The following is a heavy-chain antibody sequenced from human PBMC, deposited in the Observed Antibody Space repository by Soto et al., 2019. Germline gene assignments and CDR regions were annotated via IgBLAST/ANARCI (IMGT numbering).Heavy chain of an antibody. V-gene: IGHV4-59*01. CDR1: GDSISSYY. CDR3: ALRSMAVVPEY. Sequence: QVQLQESGPGLVKPSETLSLTCAVSGDSISSYYCMWIRQPPGKGLESIGYLYYGRSANYNPSLKSRVTLSVDTSTNQCSLTLISMTAADPAVYYCALRSMAVVPEYWGQGTLGPVSA. D-gene: IGHD3-22*01. CDR2: LYYGRSA. J-gene: IGHJ4*02.